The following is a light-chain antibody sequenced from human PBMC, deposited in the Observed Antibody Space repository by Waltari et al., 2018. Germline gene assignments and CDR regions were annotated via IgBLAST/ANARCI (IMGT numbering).Light chain of an antibody. J-gene: IGLJ2*01. CDR3: QVWDSSSDHVV. V-gene: IGLV3-21*03. CDR2: DEP. Sequence: SYVLTQSPSVSVAPGKTATITCGGNDIGYKSVHWYQQKPGQAPVRVVYDEPDRPSGIPERCYGSNSANTATLTISRVEAGDEADYYCQVWDSSSDHVVFGGGTKLTVL. CDR1: DIGYKS.